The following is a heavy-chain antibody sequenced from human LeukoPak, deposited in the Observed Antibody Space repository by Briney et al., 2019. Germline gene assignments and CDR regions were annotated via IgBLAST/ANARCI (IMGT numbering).Heavy chain of an antibody. J-gene: IGHJ5*02. Sequence: KPSETLSLTCTVSSGSISRYFWSWIRQPPGKGLEWIGYIYYSGSTNYNPSLKSRVTISVDTSKNRVSLKLSSVTAADTAVYYCARHEGDTSGSYMYNWFDPWGQGTLVTVSS. CDR3: ARHEGDTSGSYMYNWFDP. CDR1: SGSISRYF. CDR2: IYYSGST. D-gene: IGHD3-22*01. V-gene: IGHV4-59*08.